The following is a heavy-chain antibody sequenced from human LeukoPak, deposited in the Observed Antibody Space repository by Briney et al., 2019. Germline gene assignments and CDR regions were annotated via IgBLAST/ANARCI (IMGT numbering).Heavy chain of an antibody. CDR3: ARSPTLFYFDS. CDR2: IYDSGST. J-gene: IGHJ4*02. V-gene: IGHV4-59*08. CDR1: GGSTSSYY. Sequence: SETLSLTCTVSGGSTSSYYWSWIRQPPGKGLEWIGYIYDSGSTSYNPSLKSRVTISVDTSKNQFSLKLTSVTAADTAVYYCARSPTLFYFDSWGLGTLVTVSS.